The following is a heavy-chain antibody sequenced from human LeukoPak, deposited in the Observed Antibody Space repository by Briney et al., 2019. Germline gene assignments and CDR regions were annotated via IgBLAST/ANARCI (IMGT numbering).Heavy chain of an antibody. CDR2: ISSSSSYI. CDR3: ARNDILTGYSDY. J-gene: IGHJ4*02. Sequence: GGSLGLSCAASGFTSSSYSMNWVRQAPGKGLEWVSSISSSSSYIYYADSVKGRFTISRDNAKNSLYLQMNSLRAEDTAVYYCARNDILTGYSDYWGQGTLVTVSS. D-gene: IGHD3-9*01. V-gene: IGHV3-21*01. CDR1: GFTSSSYS.